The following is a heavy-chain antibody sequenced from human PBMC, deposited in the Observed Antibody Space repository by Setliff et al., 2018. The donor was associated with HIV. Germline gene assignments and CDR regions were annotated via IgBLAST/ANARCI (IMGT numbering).Heavy chain of an antibody. V-gene: IGHV3-11*04. CDR1: GFILSDYY. Sequence: GGSLRLSCAASGFILSDYYMSWIRQAPGKGLEWVSCISSGGSTIYYADSVKGRFTISRDNAKNLLYLQMNNLRVEDAAVYYCARGIGYCSTTSCQSYFDYWGQGTLVTVSS. CDR3: ARGIGYCSTTSCQSYFDY. CDR2: ISSGGSTI. D-gene: IGHD2-2*01. J-gene: IGHJ4*02.